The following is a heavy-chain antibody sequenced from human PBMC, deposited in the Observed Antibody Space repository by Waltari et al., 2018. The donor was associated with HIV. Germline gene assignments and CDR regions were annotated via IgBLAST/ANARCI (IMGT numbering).Heavy chain of an antibody. D-gene: IGHD3-22*01. CDR2: INAGNGNT. V-gene: IGHV1-3*01. CDR3: VREKKGIGVYYAMDV. CDR1: GYTFSTFA. Sequence: QVQLVQSGAEVKKPGASVKVSCKASGYTFSTFAMHWVRQAPGLRLEWMGWINAGNGNTKYSQNFQDRVTITRDTSASTAYMELSSLRSEDTALYYCVREKKGIGVYYAMDVWGQGTAVTVSS. J-gene: IGHJ6*02.